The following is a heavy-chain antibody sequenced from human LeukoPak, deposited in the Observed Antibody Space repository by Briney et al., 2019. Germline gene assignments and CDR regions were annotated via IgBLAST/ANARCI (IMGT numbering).Heavy chain of an antibody. Sequence: PSETTFLTCTVSGGSISSYYWSWIRQPPGKGLEWIGYIYHSGSTNYNASLKSRVTISVDTSKNQFSLKLSSVTAADTAVYYCARVSGSRTTYYWFDPWGQGTLVTVSS. CDR2: IYHSGST. CDR1: GGSISSYY. D-gene: IGHD6-13*01. CDR3: ARVSGSRTTYYWFDP. V-gene: IGHV4-59*01. J-gene: IGHJ5*02.